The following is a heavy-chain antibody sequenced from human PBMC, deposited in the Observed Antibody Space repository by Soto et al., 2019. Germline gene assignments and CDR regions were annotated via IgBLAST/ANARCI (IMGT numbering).Heavy chain of an antibody. D-gene: IGHD3-10*01. CDR2: IIPIFGTA. CDR1: GGTFSSYA. Sequence: ASVKVSCKASGGTFSSYAISWVRQAPGQGLEWMGGIIPIFGTANYAQKFQGRVTITADESTSTAYMELSSLRSEDTAVYYCARETSMVRGVINSYYYYGMDVWGQRTTVTVSS. V-gene: IGHV1-69*13. J-gene: IGHJ6*02. CDR3: ARETSMVRGVINSYYYYGMDV.